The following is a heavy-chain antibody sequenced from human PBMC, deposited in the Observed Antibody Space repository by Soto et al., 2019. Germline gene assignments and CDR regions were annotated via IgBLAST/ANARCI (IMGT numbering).Heavy chain of an antibody. V-gene: IGHV4-4*07. J-gene: IGHJ2*01. CDR3: AREERGYVYSYFEL. D-gene: IGHD3-10*01. CDR1: GGSISNYN. Sequence: SETLSLTCTVSGGSISNYNWNWIRQSAGKGLEWIGRIYSSGRTNYNPSLKSRVTMSVDTSKNQISLRLSSVTAADTAMYYCAREERGYVYSYFELWGRGTL. CDR2: IYSSGRT.